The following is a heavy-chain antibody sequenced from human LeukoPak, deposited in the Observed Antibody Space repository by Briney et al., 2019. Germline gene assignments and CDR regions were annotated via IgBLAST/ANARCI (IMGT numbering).Heavy chain of an antibody. J-gene: IGHJ3*02. V-gene: IGHV4-31*03. D-gene: IGHD2-15*01. CDR1: GGSISSGGYY. CDR3: ARRRVVVASTDGASGAFDI. Sequence: SETLSLTCTVSGGSISSGGYYWSWIRQHPGKGLEWLGYIYYSGSTYYNPSLRSRVTISVDTSKNQFSLKLSSVTAADTAGYFCARRRVVVASTDGASGAFDIWGQGTMVTVSS. CDR2: IYYSGST.